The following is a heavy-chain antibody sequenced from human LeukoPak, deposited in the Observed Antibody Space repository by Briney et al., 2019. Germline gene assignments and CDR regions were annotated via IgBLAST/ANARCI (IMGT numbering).Heavy chain of an antibody. CDR3: ARPGDGSGWPFDY. CDR1: GGSTSSTSYY. J-gene: IGHJ4*02. D-gene: IGHD6-19*01. Sequence: PSETLSLTCTVSGGSTSSTSYYWGWIRQPPGKGLEWIGSIYYSGYTHYNPSLKSRVTISVDTSKNQFSLTLTSVIAADTAVYYCARPGDGSGWPFDYWGQGTLVTVSS. V-gene: IGHV4-39*01. CDR2: IYYSGYT.